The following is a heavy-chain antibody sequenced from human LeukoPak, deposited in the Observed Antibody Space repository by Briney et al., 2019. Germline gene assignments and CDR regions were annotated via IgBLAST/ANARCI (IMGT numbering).Heavy chain of an antibody. CDR3: VGSGYSYYYYYMDV. CDR2: IYTSGST. CDR1: GGSISSYY. D-gene: IGHD3-3*01. Sequence: SETLSLTCTVSGGSISSYYWSWIRQPPGKGLEWIGYIYTSGSTNYNPSLKSRVTISVDTSKNQFSLKLSSVTAADTAVYYCVGSGYSYYYYYMDVWGKGTTVTVSS. J-gene: IGHJ6*03. V-gene: IGHV4-4*08.